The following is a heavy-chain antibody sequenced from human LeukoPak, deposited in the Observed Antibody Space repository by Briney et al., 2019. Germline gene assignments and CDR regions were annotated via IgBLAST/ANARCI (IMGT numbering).Heavy chain of an antibody. V-gene: IGHV1-2*02. CDR3: ARDGVGATGFDY. CDR1: GYTFTDSY. D-gene: IGHD1-26*01. Sequence: ASVKVSCKASGYTFTDSYIYWVRQAPGPGLEGMEWINTNNGGTNYAQKFQGRVNMNRDTSISTAYMELSRLRSDDTAVYYCARDGVGATGFDYWGQGTLVTVSS. J-gene: IGHJ4*02. CDR2: INTNNGGT.